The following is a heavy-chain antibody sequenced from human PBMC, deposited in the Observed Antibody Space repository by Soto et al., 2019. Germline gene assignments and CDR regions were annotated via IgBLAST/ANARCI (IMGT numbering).Heavy chain of an antibody. D-gene: IGHD6-13*01. CDR3: ARDGAGSSWTLYYYYGMDV. Sequence: PGGSLRLSCAASGFTFSSYGMHWVRQAPGKGLEWVAVIWYDGSNKYYADSVKGRFTISRDNSKNTLYLQMNSLRAEDTAVYYCARDGAGSSWTLYYYYGMDVWGQGTTVTVSS. J-gene: IGHJ6*02. V-gene: IGHV3-33*01. CDR2: IWYDGSNK. CDR1: GFTFSSYG.